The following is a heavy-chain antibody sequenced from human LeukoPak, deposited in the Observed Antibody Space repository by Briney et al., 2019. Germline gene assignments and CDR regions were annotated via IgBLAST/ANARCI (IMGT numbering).Heavy chain of an antibody. J-gene: IGHJ2*01. D-gene: IGHD3-10*01. CDR3: ARDGVRGNYYRYFDL. CDR2: IYRGGST. CDR1: GFTVGSNY. V-gene: IGHV3-66*01. Sequence: GGSLRLSCAASGFTVGSNYMSWVRQAPGKGLEWVSIIYRGGSTNYADSVKGRFTISRDTSKNTLYLQVNSLRPEDTAVYYCARDGVRGNYYRYFDLWGRGTLVTVS.